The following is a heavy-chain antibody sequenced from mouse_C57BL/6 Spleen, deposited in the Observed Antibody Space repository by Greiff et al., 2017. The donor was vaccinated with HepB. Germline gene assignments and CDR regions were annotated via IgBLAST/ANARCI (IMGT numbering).Heavy chain of an antibody. CDR1: GYTFPSYW. Sequence: QVQLKQPGAELVKPGASVKLSCKASGYTFPSYWMQWVKQRPGQGLEWIGEIDPSDSYTNYNQKFKGKATFTVDTSSSTAYMQPSSLTSEDSAVYYCARSWAAQATYDYWGQGTTLTVSS. V-gene: IGHV1-50*01. J-gene: IGHJ2*01. D-gene: IGHD3-2*02. CDR2: IDPSDSYT. CDR3: ARSWAAQATYDY.